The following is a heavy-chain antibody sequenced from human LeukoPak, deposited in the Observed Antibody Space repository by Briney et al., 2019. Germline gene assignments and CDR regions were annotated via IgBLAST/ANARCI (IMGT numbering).Heavy chain of an antibody. V-gene: IGHV4-59*08. J-gene: IGHJ4*02. Sequence: PSETLSLTCTVSGGSISSYYWSWIRQPPGKGLEWIGYIYYSGSTNYNPSLKSRVTISVDTSKNQFSLKLSSVTAADTAVYYCARGTYDILTGYYIVYFDYWGQGTLVTVSS. D-gene: IGHD3-9*01. CDR3: ARGTYDILTGYYIVYFDY. CDR2: IYYSGST. CDR1: GGSISSYY.